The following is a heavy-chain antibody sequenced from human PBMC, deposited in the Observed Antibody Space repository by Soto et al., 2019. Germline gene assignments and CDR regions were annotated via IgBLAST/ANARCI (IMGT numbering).Heavy chain of an antibody. Sequence: QVQLQESGPGLVKPSQTLSLTCAVSGGSISSGGYYWSWIRQHPGKGLEWIGYIYYSGSTYYNPSLKRRVTLSVDTSKNQFSLKLSSVTAADTAVYYCARGAPQGDYEPWGQGTLVTVSS. V-gene: IGHV4-31*11. CDR1: GGSISSGGYY. D-gene: IGHD1-26*01. CDR3: ARGAPQGDYEP. CDR2: IYYSGST. J-gene: IGHJ5*02.